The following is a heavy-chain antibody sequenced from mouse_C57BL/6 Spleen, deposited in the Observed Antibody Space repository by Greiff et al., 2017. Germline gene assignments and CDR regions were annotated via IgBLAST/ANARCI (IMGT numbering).Heavy chain of an antibody. CDR1: GYTFTEYT. Sequence: QVQLKESGAELVKPGASVKLSCKASGYTFTEYTIHWVKQRSGQGLEWIGWFYPGSGSIKYNEKFKDKATLTADKSSSTVYMELSRLTSEDSAVYFCARHEDRGTTVDWYFDVWGTGTTVTVSS. V-gene: IGHV1-62-2*01. D-gene: IGHD1-1*01. J-gene: IGHJ1*03. CDR3: ARHEDRGTTVDWYFDV. CDR2: FYPGSGSI.